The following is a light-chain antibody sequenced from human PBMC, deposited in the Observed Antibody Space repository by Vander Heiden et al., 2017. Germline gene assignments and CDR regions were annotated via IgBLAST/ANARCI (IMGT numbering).Light chain of an antibody. CDR1: QGIRND. J-gene: IGKJ1*01. CDR3: LQDYNYPWT. V-gene: IGKV1-6*01. Sequence: ALQITPSPSSLSASVGDRVTITCRASQGIRNDLGWYQQKPGKAPKLLIYAASSLQSGVPSRFSGSGSGTDFTLTISSLQPEDFATYYCLQDYNYPWTFGQGTKVEIK. CDR2: AAS.